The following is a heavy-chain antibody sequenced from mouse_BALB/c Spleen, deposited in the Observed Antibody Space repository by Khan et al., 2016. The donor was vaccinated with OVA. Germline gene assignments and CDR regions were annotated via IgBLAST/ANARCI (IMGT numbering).Heavy chain of an antibody. CDR1: GFTFSTYG. J-gene: IGHJ3*01. CDR3: ARLAYYYNSERFAY. Sequence: EVQLLETGGDLVKPGGSLKLSCAASGFTFSTYGMSWVRQTPDMRLEWVATISSGGHYTYYPDSVKGRFTISRDNAKNTLYLQMSSLKSEDTAIYSCARLAYYYNSERFAYWGQGTLVTVSA. CDR2: ISSGGHYT. V-gene: IGHV5-6*01. D-gene: IGHD1-1*02.